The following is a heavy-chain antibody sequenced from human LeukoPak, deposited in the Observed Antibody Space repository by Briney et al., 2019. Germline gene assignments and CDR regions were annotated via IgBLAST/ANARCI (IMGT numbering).Heavy chain of an antibody. CDR1: GGSFSGYY. CDR2: INHSGST. D-gene: IGHD5-18*01. V-gene: IGHV4-34*01. CDR3: ARHRGFTYGSNY. Sequence: PSETLSLTCAVYGGSFSGYYWSWIRQPPGKGLEWIGEINHSGSTNYNPSLKSRVTISVDTSKKQFSLKLSSVTAADTAVYYCARHRGFTYGSNYWGQGTLVTVSS. J-gene: IGHJ4*02.